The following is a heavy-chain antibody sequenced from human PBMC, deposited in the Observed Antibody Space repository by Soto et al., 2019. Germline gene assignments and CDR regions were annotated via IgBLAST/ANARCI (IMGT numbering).Heavy chain of an antibody. CDR1: GYNFINYG. CDR2: ISGSNGAT. V-gene: IGHV1-18*04. D-gene: IGHD5-12*01. J-gene: IGHJ5*01. Sequence: QAQLVQSGAEVKKPGASVKVSCKFSGYNFINYGMTWVRQAPGQGLEWMGWISGSNGATKYAQRFQARLTLTTDTSTHTASMELRSLRLDDTAVYYCARDSKWLIINGNWFDSWGQGTLVTVSS. CDR3: ARDSKWLIINGNWFDS.